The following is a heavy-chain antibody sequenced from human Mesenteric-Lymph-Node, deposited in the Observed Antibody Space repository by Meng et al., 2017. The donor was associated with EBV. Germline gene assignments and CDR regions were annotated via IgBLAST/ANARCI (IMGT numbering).Heavy chain of an antibody. CDR3: ARDGGPNSDLVDP. V-gene: IGHV7-4-1*02. Sequence: VQLVQSGAEVKKPVASVKVSCKASGYTLTTYAMNWVRQAPGQGLEWMGLINTNTGDPTYAQGFTGRFVFSLDTSGSTAYLQISRLRAEDTAVYFCARDGGPNSDLVDPWGQGTLVTVSS. CDR1: GYTLTTYA. J-gene: IGHJ5*02. CDR2: INTNTGDP. D-gene: IGHD4-23*01.